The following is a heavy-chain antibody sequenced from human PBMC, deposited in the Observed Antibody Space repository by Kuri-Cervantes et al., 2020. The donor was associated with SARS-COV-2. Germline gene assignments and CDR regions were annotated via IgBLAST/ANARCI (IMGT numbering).Heavy chain of an antibody. CDR1: GFTFSSYS. CDR3: ARVGDSSGYYYENYYYYMDV. Sequence: GESLKISCAASGFTFSSYSMNWVRQAPGKGLEWVSSISSSSSYIYYADSVKGRFTISRDNAKNSLYLQMNSLRAEDTAVYYCARVGDSSGYYYENYYYYMDVWGKGTTVTVSS. CDR2: ISSSSSYI. V-gene: IGHV3-21*01. J-gene: IGHJ6*03. D-gene: IGHD3-22*01.